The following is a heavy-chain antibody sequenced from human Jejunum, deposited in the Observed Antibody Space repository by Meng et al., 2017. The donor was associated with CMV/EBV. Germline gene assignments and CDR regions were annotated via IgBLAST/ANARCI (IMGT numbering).Heavy chain of an antibody. V-gene: IGHV2-5*02. Sequence: QTTLQDSGPTLVQPTQTLTLTCSFSGFSPSTSGEGVGWIRQPPGKALEWLALIYRGDDKRYSPSLNSRLTIAKDTSKNEVVLTLTNMGPIDTGTYYCAHFVGGYYPSRPDYWGQGTLVTVSS. CDR3: AHFVGGYYPSRPDY. J-gene: IGHJ4*02. CDR2: IYRGDDK. CDR1: GFSPSTSGEG. D-gene: IGHD1-26*01.